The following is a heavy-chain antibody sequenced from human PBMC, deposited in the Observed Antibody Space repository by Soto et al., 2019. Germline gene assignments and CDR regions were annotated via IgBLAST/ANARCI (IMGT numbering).Heavy chain of an antibody. CDR3: AKSQSSYSSGWYIGAGGDYGTDV. J-gene: IGHJ6*02. V-gene: IGHV1-8*01. D-gene: IGHD6-19*01. CDR1: GYTFTSYD. Sequence: ASVKVSCKASGYTFTSYDINWVRQATGQGLEWMGWMNPNSGNTGYAQKFQGRVTMTRNTSISTAYMELSSLRSEDMAVYYCAKSQSSYSSGWYIGAGGDYGTDVWGQGTTVTVSS. CDR2: MNPNSGNT.